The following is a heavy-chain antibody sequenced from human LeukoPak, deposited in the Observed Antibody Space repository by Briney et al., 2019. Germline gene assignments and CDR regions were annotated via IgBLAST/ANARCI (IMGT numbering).Heavy chain of an antibody. V-gene: IGHV3-20*04. Sequence: GGSLRLSCAASGFTFDEYGMSWVRHAPGKGLEWVSGINWNGGSTVYADSVKGRFTISRDNAKNSLYLQMNSLRAEDTALYYCARVGYSSSWYGGSAFDIWGQGTMVTVSS. D-gene: IGHD6-13*01. CDR2: INWNGGST. CDR3: ARVGYSSSWYGGSAFDI. J-gene: IGHJ3*02. CDR1: GFTFDEYG.